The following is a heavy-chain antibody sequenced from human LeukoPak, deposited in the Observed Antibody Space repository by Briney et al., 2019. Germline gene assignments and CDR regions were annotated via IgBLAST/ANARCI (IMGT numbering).Heavy chain of an antibody. Sequence: GGSLRLSCAASGFTFSSYEMNWVRQAPGKGLEWVSYISSSGSTIYYADSVKGRFTISRDNAKNSLYLQMNSLRAKDTAVYYCARGGYFDWLLGTQERDFDYWGQGTLVTVSS. J-gene: IGHJ4*02. V-gene: IGHV3-48*03. CDR1: GFTFSSYE. CDR2: ISSSGSTI. CDR3: ARGGYFDWLLGTQERDFDY. D-gene: IGHD3-9*01.